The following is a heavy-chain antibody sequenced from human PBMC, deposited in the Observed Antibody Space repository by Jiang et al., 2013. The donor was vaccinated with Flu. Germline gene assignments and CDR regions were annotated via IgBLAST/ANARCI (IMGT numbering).Heavy chain of an antibody. CDR3: VRGSPHYYAMGV. V-gene: IGHV6-1*01. CDR1: GDSVSSDRAA. Sequence: QTLSLTCAISGDSVSSDRAAWNWVRQSPSRGLEWLGRTYYGSQWVNEYATSLQSRITIKPDTSKNQFSLQLNSVTPEDTAVYYCVRGSPHYYAMGVWDQGTTVTVSS. J-gene: IGHJ6*02. CDR2: TYYGSQWVN.